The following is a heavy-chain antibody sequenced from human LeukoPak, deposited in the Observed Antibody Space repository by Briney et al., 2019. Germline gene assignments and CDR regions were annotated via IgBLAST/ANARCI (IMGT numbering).Heavy chain of an antibody. Sequence: PSETLSLTCTVSGGSISSYYWSWIRQPPGKGLEWIGYIYYSGSTNYNPSLKSRVTISVDTSKNQFSLKLSSVTAADTAVYYCARGARSGYSSSWWRDWGQGTLVTVSS. V-gene: IGHV4-59*12. D-gene: IGHD6-13*01. J-gene: IGHJ4*02. CDR1: GGSISSYY. CDR2: IYYSGST. CDR3: ARGARSGYSSSWWRD.